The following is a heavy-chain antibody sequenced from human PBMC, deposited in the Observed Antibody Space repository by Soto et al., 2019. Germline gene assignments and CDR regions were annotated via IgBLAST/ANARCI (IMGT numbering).Heavy chain of an antibody. CDR1: SFSIRSANY. CDR3: AKKGYYPSGKINLFDS. D-gene: IGHD3-10*01. CDR2: VHHSGST. Sequence: PSETLSLTCTVSSFSIRSANYWGWIRQPPGKGLEWIGSVHHSGSTYYNPSLKSRVTISLHTSKNQFSLRLTSVTAADTAMYYCAKKGYYPSGKINLFDSWGQGTLVTVSS. V-gene: IGHV4-38-2*02. J-gene: IGHJ4*02.